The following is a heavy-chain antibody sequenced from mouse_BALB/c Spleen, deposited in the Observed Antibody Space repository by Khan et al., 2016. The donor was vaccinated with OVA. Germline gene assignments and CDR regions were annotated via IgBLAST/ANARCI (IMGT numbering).Heavy chain of an antibody. CDR1: GFTFSNYG. Sequence: EVMLVESGGDLVKPGGSLKLSCAASGFTFSNYGMSWVRQIPDKRLEWVATINSDGTYTYYPDSVKGRFTISRNNAKNTQYLEMSSLKSEDTAMYYCASHLTGSFAYWGRGTLVTVSA. CDR3: ASHLTGSFAY. CDR2: INSDGTYT. V-gene: IGHV5-6*01. J-gene: IGHJ3*01. D-gene: IGHD4-1*01.